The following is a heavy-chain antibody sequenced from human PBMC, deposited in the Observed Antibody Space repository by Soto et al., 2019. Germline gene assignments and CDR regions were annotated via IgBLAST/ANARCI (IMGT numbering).Heavy chain of an antibody. CDR3: AACSIAAADPYGMDV. Sequence: QVQLVQSGAEVKKPGASVKVSCKASGYTFTSYGISWVRQAPGQGLEWMGWISAYNGNTNYAQKLQGRVTMTTDTSTSTAYMELRSRISDDTAVYYCAACSIAAADPYGMDVWGQGTTVTVSS. CDR1: GYTFTSYG. CDR2: ISAYNGNT. V-gene: IGHV1-18*01. D-gene: IGHD6-13*01. J-gene: IGHJ6*02.